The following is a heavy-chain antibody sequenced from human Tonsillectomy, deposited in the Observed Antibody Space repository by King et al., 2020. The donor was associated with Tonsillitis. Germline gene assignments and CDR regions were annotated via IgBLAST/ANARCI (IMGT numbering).Heavy chain of an antibody. CDR2: IYWDDDK. CDR3: ARKDDSGDKYSRTAYTWFDP. Sequence: TLKESGPALVKPTQTLTLTCTFSGFSLSTTGVGVGWIRQPPEKALEWLALIYWDDDKRYSPSLKTRLTITKDTSKNQVVLTMTNMDPVDTATYYCARKDDSGDKYSRTAYTWFDPWGQGTLVTVSS. D-gene: IGHD3-22*01. CDR1: GFSLSTTGVG. V-gene: IGHV2-5*02. J-gene: IGHJ5*02.